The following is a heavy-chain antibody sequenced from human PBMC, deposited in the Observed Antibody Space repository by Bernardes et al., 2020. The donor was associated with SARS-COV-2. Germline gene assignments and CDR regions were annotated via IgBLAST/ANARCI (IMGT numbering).Heavy chain of an antibody. Sequence: GGSLRLSCAASGFTFSNYWMSWVRQAPGKGLEWVANINQDGSAKNYVDSVKGRFTISRDNTKNSLYLQMNSLRAEDTALYYCAGPFGRRGYHFDYWGQGTLVTVSS. D-gene: IGHD3-10*01. V-gene: IGHV3-7*01. CDR3: AGPFGRRGYHFDY. CDR2: INQDGSAK. CDR1: GFTFSNYW. J-gene: IGHJ4*02.